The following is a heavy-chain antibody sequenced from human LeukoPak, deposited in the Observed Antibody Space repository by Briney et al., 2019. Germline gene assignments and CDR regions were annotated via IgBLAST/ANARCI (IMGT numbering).Heavy chain of an antibody. V-gene: IGHV4-59*08. D-gene: IGHD6-13*01. CDR2: IYYTGTT. Sequence: SGTLSLTCTVSGDSISRYYWSWIRQPPGQGLECIGYIYYTGTTNYNPSLKSRVTMSVDTSKNQFSLRLKSVTAADTAVYYCARHTERGQQLADWGQGILVTVAS. CDR3: ARHTERGQQLAD. CDR1: GDSISRYY. J-gene: IGHJ4*02.